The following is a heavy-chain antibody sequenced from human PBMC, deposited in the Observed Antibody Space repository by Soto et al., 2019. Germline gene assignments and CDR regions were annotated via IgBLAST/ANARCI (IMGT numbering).Heavy chain of an antibody. CDR1: GGTFNTYT. CDR2: FIPILDMA. V-gene: IGHV1-69*02. D-gene: IGHD2-21*01. Sequence: QVQVVQSGAEVKKPESSVKVSCKPSGGTFNTYTVNWVRLAPGHGLEWMGRFIPILDMANYAQKLQDRVTITADRSTFTAYMELNSLPSDDTAVYYCAITYCRDNSCPRDFDFWGPGTRVTVSS. J-gene: IGHJ4*02. CDR3: AITYCRDNSCPRDFDF.